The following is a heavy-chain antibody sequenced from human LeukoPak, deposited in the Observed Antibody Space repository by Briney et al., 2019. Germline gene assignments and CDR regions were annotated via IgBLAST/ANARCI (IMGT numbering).Heavy chain of an antibody. J-gene: IGHJ6*02. V-gene: IGHV1-69*13. CDR1: EGTFSSYA. D-gene: IGHD4-23*01. CDR2: IIPMLGTA. CDR3: ARESLPYGGNSFGHYYGMDV. Sequence: SVKVSCKASEGTFSSYAISWVRQAPGQGLEWMGQIIPMLGTASYAQRFQGRVTLTADESTSTAYMELSSLRSEDTAVYYCARESLPYGGNSFGHYYGMDVWGQGTTVTVSS.